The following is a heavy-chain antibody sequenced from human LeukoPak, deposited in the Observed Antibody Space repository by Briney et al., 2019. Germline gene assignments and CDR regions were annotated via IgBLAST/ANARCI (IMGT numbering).Heavy chain of an antibody. V-gene: IGHV3-30*02. CDR3: AKGTGGYSSGGYFDY. Sequence: GGSLRLSCAASGFTFSSYGMHWVRQAPGKGLEWVAFIRYDGSNKYYADSVKGRFTISRDNSKNTLYLQMNSLRAEDTAVYYCAKGTGGYSSGGYFDYWGQGTLVTVSS. CDR2: IRYDGSNK. D-gene: IGHD6-19*01. J-gene: IGHJ4*02. CDR1: GFTFSSYG.